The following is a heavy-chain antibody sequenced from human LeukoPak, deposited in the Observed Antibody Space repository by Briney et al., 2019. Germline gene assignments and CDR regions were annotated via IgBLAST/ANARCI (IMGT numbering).Heavy chain of an antibody. J-gene: IGHJ4*02. CDR3: ARDYYDSSSYFPD. CDR2: ISSSSSYI. Sequence: GGSLRLSCAASGFTFSSYSMNWVRRSPGKGLEWVSSISSSSSYIYYADSVKGRFTISRDNAKNSLYLQMNSLRAEDTAVYYCARDYYDSSSYFPDWGQGTLVTVSS. D-gene: IGHD3-22*01. V-gene: IGHV3-21*01. CDR1: GFTFSSYS.